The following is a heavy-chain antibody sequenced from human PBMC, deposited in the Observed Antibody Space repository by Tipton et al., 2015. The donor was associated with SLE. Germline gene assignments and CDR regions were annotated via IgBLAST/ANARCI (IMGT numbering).Heavy chain of an antibody. CDR3: ARLSDYYGSGSYYNEDY. J-gene: IGHJ4*02. D-gene: IGHD3-10*01. CDR1: GFTVGSNY. V-gene: IGHV3-53*05. CDR2: IYSGGST. Sequence: SLRLSCAASGFTVGSNYMSWVRQAPGKGLEWVSVIYSGGSTYYADSVKGRFTISRDNSKNTLYLQMNSLRAEDTAVYYCARLSDYYGSGSYYNEDYWGQGTLVTVSS.